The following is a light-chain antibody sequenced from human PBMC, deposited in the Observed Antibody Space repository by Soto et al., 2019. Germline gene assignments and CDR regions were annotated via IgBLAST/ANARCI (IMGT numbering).Light chain of an antibody. V-gene: IGLV2-14*01. CDR1: SSDVGGYNY. CDR3: QSYDSSIWV. Sequence: QSVLTQPASVSGSPGQSITISCTGTSSDVGGYNYVSWYQQHPGKAPKLMIYEVSNRPSGVSNRFSGSKSGNTASLTISGLQAEDEADYYCQSYDSSIWVFGGGTKLTVL. CDR2: EVS. J-gene: IGLJ3*02.